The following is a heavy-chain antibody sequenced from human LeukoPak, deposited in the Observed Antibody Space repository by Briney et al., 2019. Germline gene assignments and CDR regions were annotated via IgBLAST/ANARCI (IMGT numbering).Heavy chain of an antibody. V-gene: IGHV3-21*01. CDR1: DNSFNSYI. Sequence: PGGSLRLSCVGSDNSFNSYIINWVRQAPGKGLEWVSSISASSTYTYSADSVKGRFTISRDNAKKSVYLQMDSLRAGDTAVYYCARLWEGGLRPPLYYYYYGLDAWGKGTTVTVSS. D-gene: IGHD3-16*01. CDR2: ISASSTYT. CDR3: ARLWEGGLRPPLYYYYYGLDA. J-gene: IGHJ6*04.